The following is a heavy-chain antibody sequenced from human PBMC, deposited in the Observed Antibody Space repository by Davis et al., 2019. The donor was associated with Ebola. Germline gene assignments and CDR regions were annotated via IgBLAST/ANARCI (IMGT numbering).Heavy chain of an antibody. CDR1: GFTVSDNY. J-gene: IGHJ3*01. D-gene: IGHD4-17*01. Sequence: GESLKISCAASGFTVSDNYMSWVRQAPGKGLEWVSVIYTGGSTYYADSVKGRFTISRDNSKNTLYLQMNSLRAEDTAVYYCARGDYGGYWDAFDFRGQGTLVTVSS. CDR3: ARGDYGGYWDAFDF. V-gene: IGHV3-66*01. CDR2: IYTGGST.